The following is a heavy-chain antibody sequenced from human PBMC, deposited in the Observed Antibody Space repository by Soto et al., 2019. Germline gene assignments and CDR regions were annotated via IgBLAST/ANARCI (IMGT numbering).Heavy chain of an antibody. D-gene: IGHD5-12*01. CDR2: ISYDGSNK. CDR1: GFTFSSYA. CDR3: ARDGGLRSGYDGAYYYYGMDV. J-gene: IGHJ6*02. Sequence: QVQLVESGGGVVQPGRSLRLSCAASGFTFSSYAMHWVRQAPGKGLEWVAVISYDGSNKYYADSVKGRFTISRDNSKNTLYLQMNSLRAEDTAVYYCARDGGLRSGYDGAYYYYGMDVWGQGTTVTVSS. V-gene: IGHV3-30-3*01.